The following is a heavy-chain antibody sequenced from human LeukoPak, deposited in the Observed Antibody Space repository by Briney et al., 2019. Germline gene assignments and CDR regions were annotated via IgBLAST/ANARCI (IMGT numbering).Heavy chain of an antibody. CDR2: MSGDGGST. CDR1: GFPFDVFA. V-gene: IGHV3-43*02. Sequence: GGSLRLSCAVSGFPFDVFAMHCARRAPAEGLEGVFLMSGDGGSTYYADSVKSRITMSRDNSKNSLYLQMNSLRTEDTALYYCAKDFFGAEANYYDYCSDVWGKGTPVTVSS. CDR3: AKDFFGAEANYYDYCSDV. D-gene: IGHD3-10*01. J-gene: IGHJ6*03.